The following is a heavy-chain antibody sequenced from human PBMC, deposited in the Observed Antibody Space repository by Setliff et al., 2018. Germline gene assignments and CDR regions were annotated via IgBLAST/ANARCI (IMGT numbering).Heavy chain of an antibody. CDR3: ARSENCFSTHCSPYDY. V-gene: IGHV3-23*01. CDR1: GFTFSSYA. CDR2: ISGYGSRT. D-gene: IGHD2-2*01. Sequence: PGGSLRLSCAASGFTFSSYAMTWVRQAPGKGLEWVSGISGYGSRTYYADSVKGRSTISRDNSQNTMYLQMNSLRAEDTAVYYCARSENCFSTHCSPYDYWGQGTLVTSPQ. J-gene: IGHJ4*02.